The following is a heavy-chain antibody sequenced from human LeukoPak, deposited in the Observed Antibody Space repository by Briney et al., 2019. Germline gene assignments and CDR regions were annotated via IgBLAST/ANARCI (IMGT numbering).Heavy chain of an antibody. Sequence: SQTLSLTCAISGDSVSSNSAAWNWIRQSPSRGLEWLGRTYYRYKWYNDYAVSVKSRITINPDTSKNQFSLQLNSVTPEDTAVYYCARGAIIFRDGYNSYYYYYGMDVWGQGTTVTVSS. CDR3: ARGAIIFRDGYNSYYYYYGMDV. CDR1: GDSVSSNSAA. CDR2: TYYRYKWYN. D-gene: IGHD5-24*01. V-gene: IGHV6-1*01. J-gene: IGHJ6*02.